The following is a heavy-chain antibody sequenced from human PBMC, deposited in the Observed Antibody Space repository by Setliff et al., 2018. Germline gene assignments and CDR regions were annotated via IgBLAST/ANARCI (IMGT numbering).Heavy chain of an antibody. CDR1: GGSISSYY. J-gene: IGHJ6*03. CDR3: AREQWLDPPGYYYMDV. CDR2: IYIGGSA. V-gene: IGHV4-4*07. D-gene: IGHD6-19*01. Sequence: ASETLSLTCTVSGGSISSYYWCWIRQPAGKGLEWIGHIYIGGSATYNPSPKSRVTMSIDTSKNQFSLKLNSVTAADMAVYYCAREQWLDPPGYYYMDVWAKGTTVTVSS.